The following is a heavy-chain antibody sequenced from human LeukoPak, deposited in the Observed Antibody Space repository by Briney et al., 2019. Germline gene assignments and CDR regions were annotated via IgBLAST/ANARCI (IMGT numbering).Heavy chain of an antibody. V-gene: IGHV1-2*02. CDR3: ARAMYYYDSSGYYPTLGY. CDR1: GYTFTGYY. Sequence: GASVKVSCKASGYTFTGYYMHWVRQAPGQGLEWMGWINPHSGGTNYAQKFQGRVTMTRDTSISTAYLELSRLRSDDTAVYYCARAMYYYDSSGYYPTLGYWGQGTLVTVSS. D-gene: IGHD3-22*01. CDR2: INPHSGGT. J-gene: IGHJ4*02.